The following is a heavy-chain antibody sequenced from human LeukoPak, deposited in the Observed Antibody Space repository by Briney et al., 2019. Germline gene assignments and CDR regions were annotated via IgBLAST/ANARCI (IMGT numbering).Heavy chain of an antibody. Sequence: TSETLSLTCAVYGGSFSGYYWSWIRQPPGKGLEWIGEINHSGSTNYNPSLKSRVTISVDTSKNQFSLKLSSVTAADTAVYYCARGTYYYDSSGYPFDYWGQGTLVTVSS. V-gene: IGHV4-34*01. D-gene: IGHD3-22*01. J-gene: IGHJ4*02. CDR1: GGSFSGYY. CDR3: ARGTYYYDSSGYPFDY. CDR2: INHSGST.